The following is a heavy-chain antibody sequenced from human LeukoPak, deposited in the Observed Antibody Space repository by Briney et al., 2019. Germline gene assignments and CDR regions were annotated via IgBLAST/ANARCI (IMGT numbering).Heavy chain of an antibody. V-gene: IGHV3-48*01. CDR1: GFAFSSYS. D-gene: IGHD3-22*01. Sequence: GGSLRLSCAASGFAFSSYSMNWVRQAPGKGLEWASYITSSSSAIYYADSVKGRFTISRDNAKNSLYLQMNSLRAEDTAVYYCARKSGSSGYPFDYWGQGTVVTVSS. CDR3: ARKSGSSGYPFDY. CDR2: ITSSSSAI. J-gene: IGHJ4*02.